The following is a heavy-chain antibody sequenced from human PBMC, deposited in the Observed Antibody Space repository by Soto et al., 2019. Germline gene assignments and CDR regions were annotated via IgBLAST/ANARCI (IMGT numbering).Heavy chain of an antibody. CDR2: ISGSGIST. CDR3: AKEPVGPDWYFDL. V-gene: IGHV3-23*01. J-gene: IGHJ2*01. Sequence: DVQLLESGGGLVQPGGSLRLSCAASGFTFRSYAMSWVRQAPGKGLEWVSGISGSGISTHYADSVKGRFTVSRDNSKNTLYLPMNSLRAEDTAVYNCAKEPVGPDWYFDLWGRGTLVTGSS. CDR1: GFTFRSYA.